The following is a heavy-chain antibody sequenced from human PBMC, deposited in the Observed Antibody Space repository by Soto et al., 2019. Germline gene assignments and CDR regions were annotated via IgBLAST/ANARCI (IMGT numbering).Heavy chain of an antibody. CDR3: ARVGLPYGDYYFDY. Sequence: AEGSLRLSCAASGFTVSSNYMSWVRQAPGKGLEWVSVIYSGGSTYYADSVKGRFTISRDNSKNTLYLQMNSLRAEDTAVYYCARVGLPYGDYYFDYWGQGTLVTVSS. D-gene: IGHD4-17*01. V-gene: IGHV3-53*01. J-gene: IGHJ4*02. CDR2: IYSGGST. CDR1: GFTVSSNY.